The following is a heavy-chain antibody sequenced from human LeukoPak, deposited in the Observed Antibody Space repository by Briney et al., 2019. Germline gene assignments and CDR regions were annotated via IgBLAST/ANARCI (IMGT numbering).Heavy chain of an antibody. CDR2: IIPIFGTA. V-gene: IGHV1-69*13. D-gene: IGHD3-9*01. CDR3: AKHRRSSGYAFDI. J-gene: IGHJ3*02. Sequence: SVKVSCKASECTFSSYAISWVRQAPGQGLEWMGGIIPIFGTANYAQKFQGRVTITADESTSTAYMELSSLRSEDTAVYYCAKHRRSSGYAFDIWGQGTMVTVSS. CDR1: ECTFSSYA.